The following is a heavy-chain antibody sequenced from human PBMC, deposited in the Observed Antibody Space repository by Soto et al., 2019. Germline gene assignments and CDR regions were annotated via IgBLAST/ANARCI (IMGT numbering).Heavy chain of an antibody. CDR2: IYYSGST. D-gene: IGHD4-17*01. CDR3: ARISTGGDFDY. V-gene: IGHV4-39*01. J-gene: IGHJ4*02. CDR1: GGSISSSSYY. Sequence: ETLSLTCTVSGGSISSSSYYWGWIRQPPGKGLEWIGSIYYSGSTYYNPSLKSRVTISVDTSKNQFSLKLSSVTAADTAVYYCARISTGGDFDYWGQGTLVTVSS.